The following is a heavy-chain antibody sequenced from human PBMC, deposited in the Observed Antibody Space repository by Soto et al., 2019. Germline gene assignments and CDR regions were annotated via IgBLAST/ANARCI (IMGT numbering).Heavy chain of an antibody. Sequence: PGGSLRLSCAASGFTFSTYSMNWVRQAPGKGLEWVSYISSSTTIYYADSVKGRFTISRDNSKKTLYLQMNSLRPEDTALYYCAKDEYYYSRSGYYIFDSWGQGTLVTVSS. V-gene: IGHV3-48*01. CDR2: ISSSTTI. CDR3: AKDEYYYSRSGYYIFDS. D-gene: IGHD3-22*01. J-gene: IGHJ4*02. CDR1: GFTFSTYS.